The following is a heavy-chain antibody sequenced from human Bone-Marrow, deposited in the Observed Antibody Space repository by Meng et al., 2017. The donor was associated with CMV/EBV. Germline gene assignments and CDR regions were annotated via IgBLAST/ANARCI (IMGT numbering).Heavy chain of an antibody. CDR1: GGTFSISSPA. Sequence: QVQVVQSGPEVKKPGSSVKVSCKVSGGTFSISSPAISWVRQAPGQGLEWMGGIIPLFDVTKYSGKFQGRVSITADKSTLTVYMEVSSLRSDDTAVYYCARHSGYHTSSSAEYWGQGTLVTVSS. CDR2: IIPLFDVT. V-gene: IGHV1-69*17. D-gene: IGHD6-6*01. J-gene: IGHJ4*02. CDR3: ARHSGYHTSSSAEY.